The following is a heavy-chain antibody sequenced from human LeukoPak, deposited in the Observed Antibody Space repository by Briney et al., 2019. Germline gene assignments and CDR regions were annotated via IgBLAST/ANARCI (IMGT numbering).Heavy chain of an antibody. CDR3: AKRIAATGIGYYFDY. D-gene: IGHD6-13*01. J-gene: IGHJ4*02. CDR2: LSGSGELR. CDR1: GFTFSSYA. Sequence: GGSLRLSCAASGFTFSSYAMSWVRQAPGKGLEWVSALSGSGELRYYADSVKGRFTISRRNSKNTLYLQMNSLRAEDTAVYYCAKRIAATGIGYYFDYWGQGNLVTVSS. V-gene: IGHV3-23*01.